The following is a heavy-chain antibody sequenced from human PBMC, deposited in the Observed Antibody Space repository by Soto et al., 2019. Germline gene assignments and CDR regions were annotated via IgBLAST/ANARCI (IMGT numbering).Heavy chain of an antibody. Sequence: GGSLRLSCAASGFTVSSNYMSWVRQAPGKGLEWVSVIYSGGSTYYADSVKGRFTISRDNSKNTLYLQMNSLRAEATAVYYCATDRYNAYYYYYGMDVWGQGTTVTV. CDR1: GFTVSSNY. CDR2: IYSGGST. V-gene: IGHV3-53*01. J-gene: IGHJ6*02. D-gene: IGHD1-20*01. CDR3: ATDRYNAYYYYYGMDV.